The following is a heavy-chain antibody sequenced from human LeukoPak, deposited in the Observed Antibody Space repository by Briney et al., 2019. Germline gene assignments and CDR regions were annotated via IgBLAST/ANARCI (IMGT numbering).Heavy chain of an antibody. CDR2: ISSSSSYI. CDR3: ARDFRGGGALLGYGMDV. D-gene: IGHD2-21*01. Sequence: GGSLRLSCAASGFTFSSYSMNWVRQAPGKGLEWVSSISSSSSYIYYADSVKGRFTISRDNAKNSLYLQMNSLRAEDTAVYYCARDFRGGGALLGYGMDVWGQGTTVTVSS. CDR1: GFTFSSYS. J-gene: IGHJ6*02. V-gene: IGHV3-21*01.